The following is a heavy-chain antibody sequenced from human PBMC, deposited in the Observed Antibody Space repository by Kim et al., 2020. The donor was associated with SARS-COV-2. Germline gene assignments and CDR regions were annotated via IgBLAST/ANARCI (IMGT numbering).Heavy chain of an antibody. V-gene: IGHV3-53*01. CDR3: ARGINDYGDWYFQH. CDR2: IYRGGST. CDR1: GFTVSSNY. Sequence: GGSLRLSCAASGFTVSSNYMSWVRQAPGKGLEWVSVIYRGGSTYYADSVKGRFTISRDNSKNTLYLQMNSLRAEDTAVYYCARGINDYGDWYFQHWGQGTLVTVSP. J-gene: IGHJ1*01. D-gene: IGHD4-17*01.